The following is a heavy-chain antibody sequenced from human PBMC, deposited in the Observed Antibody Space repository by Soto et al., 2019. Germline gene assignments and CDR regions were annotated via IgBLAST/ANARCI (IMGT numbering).Heavy chain of an antibody. D-gene: IGHD6-19*01. V-gene: IGHV1-3*01. J-gene: IGHJ4*02. CDR2: INAGNGNT. CDR3: ARAGAVRAVFDF. Sequence: GASVKVSCKASGYTFPGYAMHWVRPAPGHRLERMGWINAGNGNTKYSQKFQGRVTITRDTSASTAYMELSSLRSEDTAVYNCARAGAVRAVFDFWGQGTLVTVSS. CDR1: GYTFPGYA.